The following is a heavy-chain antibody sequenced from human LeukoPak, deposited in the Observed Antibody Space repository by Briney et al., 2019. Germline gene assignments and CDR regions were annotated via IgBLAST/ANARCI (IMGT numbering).Heavy chain of an antibody. V-gene: IGHV3-30*03. D-gene: IGHD2-15*01. CDR3: ARVAYAYYYYGMDV. Sequence: GRSLRLSCAASGFTFSSYGMHWVRQAPGKGLEWVAVISYDGSNKYYADSVKGRFTISRDNSKNTLYLQMNSLRAEDTAVYYCARVAYAYYYYGMDVWGQGTTVTVSS. CDR1: GFTFSSYG. CDR2: ISYDGSNK. J-gene: IGHJ6*02.